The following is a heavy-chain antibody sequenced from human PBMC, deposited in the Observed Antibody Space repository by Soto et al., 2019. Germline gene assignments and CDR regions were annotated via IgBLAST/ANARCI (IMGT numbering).Heavy chain of an antibody. CDR3: ARDVEGWDYGMDV. Sequence: GGSLRLSCAASGFTFSSYWMHWVRQAPGKGLVWVSRINSDGSSTSYADSVKGRFTISRDNAKNTLYLQMNSLRAEYTAVYYRARDVEGWDYGMDVWGQGTTVTVSS. CDR2: INSDGSST. J-gene: IGHJ6*02. D-gene: IGHD6-19*01. V-gene: IGHV3-74*01. CDR1: GFTFSSYW.